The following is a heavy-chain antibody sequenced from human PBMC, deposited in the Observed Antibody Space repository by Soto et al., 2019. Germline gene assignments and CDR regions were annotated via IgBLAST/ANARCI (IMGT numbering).Heavy chain of an antibody. V-gene: IGHV1-69*13. CDR3: VSSNYGNYVDY. D-gene: IGHD4-17*01. CDR2: IIPIFGTA. CDR1: GGTFSSYA. Sequence: GVSVKVSCKASGGTFSSYAIRWVRQAPGQGLEWMGGIIPIFGTANYAQKFQGRVTITADESTSTAYMELSSLRSEDTAAYDCVSSNYGNYVDYWGQGVLVTV. J-gene: IGHJ4*02.